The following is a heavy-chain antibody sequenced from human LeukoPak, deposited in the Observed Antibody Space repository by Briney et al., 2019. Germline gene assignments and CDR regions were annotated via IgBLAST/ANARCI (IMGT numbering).Heavy chain of an antibody. CDR1: GFTFSSYA. D-gene: IGHD6-19*01. V-gene: IGHV3-30*04. CDR2: ISYDGSNK. Sequence: ALRLSCAASGFTFSSYAMHWVRQAPGKGLEWVAVISYDGSNKYYADSVKGRFTISRDKSKNTLYLQMNSLRAEDTAVYYCARLPVAGTIVTDYWGQGTLVTVSS. CDR3: ARLPVAGTIVTDY. J-gene: IGHJ4*02.